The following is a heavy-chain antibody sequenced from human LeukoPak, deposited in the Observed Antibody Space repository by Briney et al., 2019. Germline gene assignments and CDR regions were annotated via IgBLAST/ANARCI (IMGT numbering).Heavy chain of an antibody. CDR2: VNHSGYT. D-gene: IGHD3-16*01. CDR3: ARQVYGSHY. Sequence: PSETLPLTCSVSGISFSTYYWSWIRQSPEKGLEWIGEVNHSGYTNYNPSLKGRVTISVDTSKNQFSLRLNSVTAADTAVYYCARQVYGSHYGGQGTLVTVSS. CDR1: GISFSTYY. V-gene: IGHV4-34*01. J-gene: IGHJ4*02.